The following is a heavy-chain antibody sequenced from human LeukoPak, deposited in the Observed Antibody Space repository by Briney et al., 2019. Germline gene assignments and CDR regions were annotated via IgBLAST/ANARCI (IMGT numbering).Heavy chain of an antibody. CDR1: GFTFSTYS. D-gene: IGHD3-10*01. CDR2: IATSSNYI. Sequence: GGSLRLSCAASGFTFSTYSMNWVRQAPGKGLEWVSSIATSSNYIYYAGSLKGRFTISRDNAKNSLYLHMSSLRPEDTAVYYCARGRSITILRGVAISDGFDLWGQGTKVTVS. CDR3: ARGRSITILRGVAISDGFDL. V-gene: IGHV3-21*06. J-gene: IGHJ3*01.